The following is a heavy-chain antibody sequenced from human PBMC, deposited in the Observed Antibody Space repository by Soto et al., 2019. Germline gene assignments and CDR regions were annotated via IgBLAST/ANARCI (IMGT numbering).Heavy chain of an antibody. D-gene: IGHD2-21*02. CDR2: IYWDDDK. V-gene: IGHV2-5*02. CDR1: AFSLSTGGVG. Sequence: QITLKESGPTLVKPTQTLTLTCTFSAFSLSTGGVGVGWIRQPRGKALEWLALIYWDDDKRYSPSLRSRLTITKDTSKNQVALTMTNMDPVDTATYYCIQSRCGGDCLQSYASYYYYGMDVWGQGTTVTVSS. J-gene: IGHJ6*02. CDR3: IQSRCGGDCLQSYASYYYYGMDV.